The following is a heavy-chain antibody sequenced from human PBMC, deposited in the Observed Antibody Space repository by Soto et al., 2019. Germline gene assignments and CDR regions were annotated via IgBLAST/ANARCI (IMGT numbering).Heavy chain of an antibody. V-gene: IGHV3-21*01. D-gene: IGHD6-19*01. CDR3: ARASGWYGGGY. Sequence: GGSLRLSCAASGFTFSSYIMNWVRQAPGKGLEWVSSISSSSSYIYYADSVKGRFTISRDNAKNSLYLQMNSLRAEGTAVYYCARASGWYGGGYWGQGTLVTVSS. CDR2: ISSSSSYI. J-gene: IGHJ4*02. CDR1: GFTFSSYI.